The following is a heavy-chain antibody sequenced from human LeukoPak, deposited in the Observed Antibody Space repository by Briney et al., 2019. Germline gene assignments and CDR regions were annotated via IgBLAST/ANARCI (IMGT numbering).Heavy chain of an antibody. V-gene: IGHV1-58*01. D-gene: IGHD2-15*01. Sequence: GASVKVSCKASGFTFTSSAVQWVRQPRGQRLEWIGWIVVGSGNTNYAQKFQERVTITRDMSTSTAYMELSSLRSEDTAEYYCAADSRGNDAFDIWGQGTMVTVSS. J-gene: IGHJ3*02. CDR3: AADSRGNDAFDI. CDR2: IVVGSGNT. CDR1: GFTFTSSA.